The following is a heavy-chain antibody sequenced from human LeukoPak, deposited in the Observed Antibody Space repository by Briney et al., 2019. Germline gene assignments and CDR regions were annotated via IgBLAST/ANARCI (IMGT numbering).Heavy chain of an antibody. V-gene: IGHV3-9*03. J-gene: IGHJ3*02. CDR2: ISWNSGSI. CDR3: AKDAQGDAFDI. Sequence: GRSLRLSCAASGFTFDDYAMHWVRQAPGKGLEWVSGISWNSGSIGYADSVKGRFTISRDNAKNSLYLQMNSLRAEDMALYYCAKDAQGDAFDIWGQGTMVTVSS. CDR1: GFTFDDYA.